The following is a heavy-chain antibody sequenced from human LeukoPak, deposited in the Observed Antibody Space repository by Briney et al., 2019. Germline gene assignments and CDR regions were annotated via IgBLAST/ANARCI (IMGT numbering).Heavy chain of an antibody. CDR1: GGTFSSYA. D-gene: IGHD3-22*01. V-gene: IGHV1-69*05. J-gene: IGHJ4*02. Sequence: SVKVSCKASGGTFSSYAISWVRQAPGQGLGWMGRIIPIFGTANYAQKFQGRVTITTDESTSTAYMELSSLRSEDTAVYYCARSYYYDSSGYYPLGYWGQGTLVTVSS. CDR2: IIPIFGTA. CDR3: ARSYYYDSSGYYPLGY.